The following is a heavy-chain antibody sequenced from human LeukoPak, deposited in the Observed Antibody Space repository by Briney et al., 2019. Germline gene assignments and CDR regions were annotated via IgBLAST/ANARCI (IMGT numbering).Heavy chain of an antibody. CDR2: ISSSSSYI. Sequence: GGSLRLSCAASGFTFSSYSMNWVRQAPGKGLEWVSSISSSSSYIYYADSVKGRFTISRDNAKNSLYLQMNSLRAEDTAVYYCARDRLHYYDSSGYYPDAFDIWGQGTMVTVSS. D-gene: IGHD3-22*01. J-gene: IGHJ3*02. CDR3: ARDRLHYYDSSGYYPDAFDI. V-gene: IGHV3-21*01. CDR1: GFTFSSYS.